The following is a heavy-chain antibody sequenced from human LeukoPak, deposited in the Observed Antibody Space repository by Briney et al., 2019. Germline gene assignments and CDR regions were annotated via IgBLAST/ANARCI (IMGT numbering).Heavy chain of an antibody. CDR3: AKGSSGYFFDL. CDR2: ISNDGGGT. Sequence: GGSLSLSCAASGFIFNNYGLVWVRQAPGKGLEWVSAISNDGGGTTYADFVKGRFSVSRDNSKNTLFLQMNSLRAEDTALYYCAKGSSGYFFDLWGQGTLVTVSS. D-gene: IGHD3-22*01. J-gene: IGHJ4*02. V-gene: IGHV3-23*01. CDR1: GFIFNNYG.